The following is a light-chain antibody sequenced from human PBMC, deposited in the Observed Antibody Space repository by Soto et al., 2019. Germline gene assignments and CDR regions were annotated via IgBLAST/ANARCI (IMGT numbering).Light chain of an antibody. CDR3: HQIHSLPQT. CDR1: QSITTY. CDR2: GAS. J-gene: IGKJ1*01. V-gene: IGKV1-39*01. Sequence: DIQMTQSPSFLSASVGDRVTITCRASQSITTYLNWYQQKPGKAPRLLMYGASNLQSGVPSRFSGSGSATEFTLTISSLQPDDFATYFCHQIHSLPQTFGHGTKVDIK.